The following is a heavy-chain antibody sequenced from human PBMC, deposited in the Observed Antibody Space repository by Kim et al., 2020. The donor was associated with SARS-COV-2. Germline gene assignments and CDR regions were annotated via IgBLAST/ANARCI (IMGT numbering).Heavy chain of an antibody. Sequence: SETLSLTCTVSSGSIRNNNYYWGWVRQPPGKGLEWIGSIHYGGTTYFNPSLKSRVTISVDTSKNQFSLKLSSVTAADTAVYYCARLSVYWYFDLWGRGTL. CDR3: ARLSVYWYFDL. CDR2: IHYGGTT. CDR1: SGSIRNNNYY. V-gene: IGHV4-39*07. J-gene: IGHJ2*01. D-gene: IGHD1-26*01.